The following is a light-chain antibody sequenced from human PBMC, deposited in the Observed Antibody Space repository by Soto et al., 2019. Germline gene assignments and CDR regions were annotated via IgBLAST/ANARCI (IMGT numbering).Light chain of an antibody. J-gene: IGKJ4*01. CDR3: QQYHLSPLP. CDR1: EAINNNF. CDR2: GAS. V-gene: IGKV3-20*01. Sequence: EIVLTQSPGALSVAPGETVSLSCRASEAINNNFVAWYQQRPGQVPRLLMYGASIRVSGVPDRISGRRSGTGFILNIARVEPEDSAVYFCQQYHLSPLPFGGGPQV.